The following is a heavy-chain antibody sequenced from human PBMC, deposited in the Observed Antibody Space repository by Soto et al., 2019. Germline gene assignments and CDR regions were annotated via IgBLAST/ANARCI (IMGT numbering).Heavy chain of an antibody. CDR1: GYSFTDYH. Sequence: ASVKVSCKASGYSFTDYHIHWVRQAPGQGXEWLGRINPKSGGTSTAQKFQGWVTMTTDTSISTASMELTRLTSDDTAIYYCARGDPTGCSNGVCPFFYNHDRGVWGQGTRVTVSS. J-gene: IGHJ6*02. V-gene: IGHV1-2*04. CDR2: INPKSGGT. CDR3: ARGDPTGCSNGVCPFFYNHDRGV. D-gene: IGHD2-8*01.